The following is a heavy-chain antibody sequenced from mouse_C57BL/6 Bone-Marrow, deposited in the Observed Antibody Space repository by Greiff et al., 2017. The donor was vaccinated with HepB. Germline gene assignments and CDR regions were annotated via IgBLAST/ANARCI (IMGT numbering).Heavy chain of an antibody. D-gene: IGHD4-1*01. CDR2: ISYDGSN. J-gene: IGHJ2*01. Sequence: EVKLMESGPGLVKPSQSLSLTCSVTGYSITSGYYWNWIRQFPGNKLEWMGYISYDGSNNYNPSLKNRISITRDTSKNQFFLKLNSVTTEETATYFRARERGLTGNYFDYWGQSTTLPVSS. CDR1: GYSITSGYY. CDR3: ARERGLTGNYFDY. V-gene: IGHV3-6*01.